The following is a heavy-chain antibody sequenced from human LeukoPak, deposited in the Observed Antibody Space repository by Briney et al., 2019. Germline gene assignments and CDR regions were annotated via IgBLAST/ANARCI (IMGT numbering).Heavy chain of an antibody. J-gene: IGHJ4*02. CDR2: ISYDGNDK. Sequence: QPGGSLRLSCAASGFTFSSYDMHWVRQAPRKGLEWVAVISYDGNDKHYADSVKGRFTISRDNSKNTLYLQMNSLRVEDTAVYYCAKDQYDYVRGEFDYWGQGTLVTVSS. CDR1: GFTFSSYD. D-gene: IGHD3-16*01. V-gene: IGHV3-30*18. CDR3: AKDQYDYVRGEFDY.